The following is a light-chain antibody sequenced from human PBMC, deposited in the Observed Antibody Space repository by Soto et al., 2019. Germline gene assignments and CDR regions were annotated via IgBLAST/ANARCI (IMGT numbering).Light chain of an antibody. J-gene: IGLJ2*01. Sequence: QSALTQPASVSGSPGQSITISCTGTSSDVGGYNYVSWYQQHPGKAPKLMIYDVSNRPSGVSNRFSGSKSGNTASLTISGLQAEDEVDYYCSPYTGSSTYVVLGGGTKPTVL. CDR3: SPYTGSSTYVV. CDR2: DVS. CDR1: SSDVGGYNY. V-gene: IGLV2-14*01.